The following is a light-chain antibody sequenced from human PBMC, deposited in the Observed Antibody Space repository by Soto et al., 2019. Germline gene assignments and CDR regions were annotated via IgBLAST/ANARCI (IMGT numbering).Light chain of an antibody. CDR2: AAS. J-gene: IGKJ5*01. CDR1: QGISSY. V-gene: IGKV1-9*01. Sequence: DIQMTQSPSSLSSSLGYIFTITCRASQGISSYLAWYQQKPGKAPKLLIYAASTLQSGVPSRFSGSGSGTDFTLTISSLQPEDFATYYCQQLNSYLITFGQGTRLEIK. CDR3: QQLNSYLIT.